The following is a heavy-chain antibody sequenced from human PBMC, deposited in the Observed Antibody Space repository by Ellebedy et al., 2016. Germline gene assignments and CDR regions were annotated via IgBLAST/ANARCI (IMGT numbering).Heavy chain of an antibody. CDR2: TNAGIGNT. CDR3: ARAMSIRLEWLHGPQDY. V-gene: IGHV1-3*01. D-gene: IGHD3-3*01. CDR1: GYTFTSYA. Sequence: ASVKVSCKASGYTFTSYAMHWVRQAPGQRLEWMGWTNAGIGNTKYSQKFQGRVTITRDTSASTAYMELSSLRSEDTAVYYCARAMSIRLEWLHGPQDYWGQGTLVTVSS. J-gene: IGHJ4*02.